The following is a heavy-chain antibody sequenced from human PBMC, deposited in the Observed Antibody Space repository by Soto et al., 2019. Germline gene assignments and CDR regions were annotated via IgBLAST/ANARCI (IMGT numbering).Heavy chain of an antibody. CDR3: ARGTIGYCSGGSCYSGWFDP. CDR1: GGSISSSNW. D-gene: IGHD2-15*01. J-gene: IGHJ5*02. V-gene: IGHV4-4*02. Sequence: SETLSLTCAVSGGSISSSNWWSWVRQPPGKGLEWIGEIYHSGSTNYNPSLKSRVTISVDTSKNQFSLKLSSVTAADTAVYYCARGTIGYCSGGSCYSGWFDPWGQGTLVTVSS. CDR2: IYHSGST.